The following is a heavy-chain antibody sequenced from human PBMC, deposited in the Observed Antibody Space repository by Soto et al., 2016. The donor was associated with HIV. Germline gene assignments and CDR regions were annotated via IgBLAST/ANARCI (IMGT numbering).Heavy chain of an antibody. CDR1: GFIFGDYY. CDR3: ARDRLKYGGYYMDV. CDR2: ISSSDII. Sequence: VQLVESGGGLVKPGGSLRLSCAASGFIFGDYYMNWIRQAPGKGLEWLSYISSSDIIYYADSVKGRFTISRDNAKNLLYLQMNSLRAEDTAVYYCARDRLKYGGYYMDVWGKRDHGHRLL. D-gene: IGHD2-8*01. J-gene: IGHJ6*03. V-gene: IGHV3-11*04.